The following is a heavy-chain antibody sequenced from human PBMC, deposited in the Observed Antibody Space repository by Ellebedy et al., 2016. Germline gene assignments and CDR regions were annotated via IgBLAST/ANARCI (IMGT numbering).Heavy chain of an antibody. Sequence: GESLKISXAASGFTFSSYGMHWVRQAPGKGLEWVAVISYDGSNKYYADSVKGRFTISRDNSKNTLYLQMNSLRAEDTAVYYCARSAGEGTWFDPWGQGTLVTVSS. D-gene: IGHD1-7*01. V-gene: IGHV3-30*03. CDR2: ISYDGSNK. J-gene: IGHJ5*02. CDR1: GFTFSSYG. CDR3: ARSAGEGTWFDP.